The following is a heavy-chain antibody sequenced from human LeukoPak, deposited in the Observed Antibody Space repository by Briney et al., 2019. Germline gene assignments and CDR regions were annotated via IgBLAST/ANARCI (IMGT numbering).Heavy chain of an antibody. CDR2: IYYSGST. V-gene: IGHV4-31*03. D-gene: IGHD3-22*01. CDR1: GGSISSGGYY. CDR3: ARQQYYYDSSGSQADDAFDI. Sequence: SETLSLTCIVSGGSISSGGYYWSWIRQHPGKGLEWIGYIYYSGSTYYNLSLKSRVTISVDTSKNQFSLKLSSVTAADTAVYYCARQQYYYDSSGSQADDAFDIWGQGTMVTVSS. J-gene: IGHJ3*02.